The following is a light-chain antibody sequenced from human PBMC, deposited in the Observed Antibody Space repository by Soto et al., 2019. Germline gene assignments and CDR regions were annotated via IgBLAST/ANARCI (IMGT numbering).Light chain of an antibody. CDR2: KAS. CDR1: QSISSW. CDR3: QQYNSFPT. Sequence: DIQMTQSPSTLSASVGDRVTITCRASQSISSWLAWYQQKPGKAPKLLIYKASSLESGVPSRFSSSGSGTEFTLTISSLQPDDLATHFCQQYNSFPTFGQGAKVEIQ. J-gene: IGKJ1*01. V-gene: IGKV1-5*03.